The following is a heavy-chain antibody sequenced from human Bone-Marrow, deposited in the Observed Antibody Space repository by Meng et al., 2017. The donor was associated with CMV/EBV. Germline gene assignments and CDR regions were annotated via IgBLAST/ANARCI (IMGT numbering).Heavy chain of an antibody. CDR2: ISSSGSTI. D-gene: IGHD4-23*01. V-gene: IGHV3-48*04. CDR3: ARDLSNVPDSTVVIVPFDY. Sequence: GESLKISCAASGFTFSSYSMNWVRQAPGKGLEWVSYISSSGSTIYYADSVKGRFTISRDNAKNSLYLQMNSLRAEDTAVYYCARDLSNVPDSTVVIVPFDYWGQGTLVTVSS. J-gene: IGHJ4*02. CDR1: GFTFSSYS.